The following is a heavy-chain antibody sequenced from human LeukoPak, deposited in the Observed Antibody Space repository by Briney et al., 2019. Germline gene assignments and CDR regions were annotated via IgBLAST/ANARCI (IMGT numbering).Heavy chain of an antibody. J-gene: IGHJ6*03. Sequence: GYXXXSYWIGWVRQTPGKGLEWMGIIYPGESDTKYSQSFQGQVTISADKSINTAYLQRSSLKASDTAMYYCARHSAYYGSGSCYYYYMDVWGKGTTVTVSS. CDR2: IYPGESDT. V-gene: IGHV5-51*01. D-gene: IGHD3-10*01. CDR3: ARHSAYYGSGSCYYYYMDV. CDR1: GYXXXSYW.